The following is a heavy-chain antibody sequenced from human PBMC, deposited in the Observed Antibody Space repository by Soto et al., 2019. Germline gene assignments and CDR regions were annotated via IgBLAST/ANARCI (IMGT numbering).Heavy chain of an antibody. D-gene: IGHD3-10*01. CDR3: AHRESDREAF. CDR2: IYWDDDK. Sequence: QITLKESGPTLVKPTQTLTLTCTFSGFSLSTGGVGVVWIRQPPGKALEYLALIYWDDDKRYSPSLRSRLTITKDTPKNQVVLTMTHMDPADTATYFCAHRESDREAFWGQGTLVTVSS. J-gene: IGHJ4*02. CDR1: GFSLSTGGVG. V-gene: IGHV2-5*02.